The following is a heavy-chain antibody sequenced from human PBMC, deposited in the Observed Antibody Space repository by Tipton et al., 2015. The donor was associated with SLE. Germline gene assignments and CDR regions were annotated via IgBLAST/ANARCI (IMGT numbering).Heavy chain of an antibody. CDR3: ARAHYYDSSDYNYFDY. CDR2: IYHSGST. V-gene: IGHV4-4*02. J-gene: IGHJ4*02. CDR1: GGSISRMNW. Sequence: TLSLTCTVSGGSISRMNWWSWVRQPPGKGLEWIGEIYHSGSTHYNPSLKGRVTMSMDKSKNQFSLRLTSVTASDTAVYYCARAHYYDSSDYNYFDYWGQGTLVTVSS. D-gene: IGHD3-22*01.